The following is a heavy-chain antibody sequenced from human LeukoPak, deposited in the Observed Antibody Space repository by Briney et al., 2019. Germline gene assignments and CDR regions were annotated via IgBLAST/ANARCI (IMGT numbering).Heavy chain of an antibody. D-gene: IGHD3-9*01. CDR3: AKVGYDILTGYDY. J-gene: IGHJ4*02. V-gene: IGHV3-23*01. Sequence: PGGSLRLSCAASGFTFSSYAMSWVRQAPGKGLEWVSAISGSGGSTYYADSVKGRFTISRDNSKNTLYLQMNSLRAEDTAVYYSAKVGYDILTGYDYWGQGTLVTVSS. CDR2: ISGSGGST. CDR1: GFTFSSYA.